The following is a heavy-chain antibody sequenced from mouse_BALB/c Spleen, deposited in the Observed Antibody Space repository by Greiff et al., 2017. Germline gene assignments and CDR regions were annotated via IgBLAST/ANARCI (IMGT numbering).Heavy chain of an antibody. J-gene: IGHJ3*01. CDR2: IWAGGST. CDR3: ARGEYRPFAY. Sequence: VQRVESGPGLVAPSQSLSITCTVSGFSLTSYGVHWVRQPPGKGLEWLGVIWAGGSTNYNSALMSRLSISKDNSKSQVFLKMNSLQTDDTAMYYCARGEYRPFAYWGQGTLVTVSA. CDR1: GFSLTSYG. D-gene: IGHD2-14*01. V-gene: IGHV2-9*02.